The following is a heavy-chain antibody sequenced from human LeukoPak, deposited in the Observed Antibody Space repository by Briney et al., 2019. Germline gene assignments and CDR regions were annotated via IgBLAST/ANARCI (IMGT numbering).Heavy chain of an antibody. CDR2: IRYDGSNK. CDR3: AKDVAHYMDV. V-gene: IGHV3-30*02. J-gene: IGHJ6*03. Sequence: GGSLRLSCAASGFTFSSYGMHWVRQAPGKGLEWVAFIRYDGSNKYYADSVKGRFAISGDNSKNTLYLQMNSLRAEDTAVYYCAKDVAHYMDVWGKGTTVTVSS. CDR1: GFTFSSYG.